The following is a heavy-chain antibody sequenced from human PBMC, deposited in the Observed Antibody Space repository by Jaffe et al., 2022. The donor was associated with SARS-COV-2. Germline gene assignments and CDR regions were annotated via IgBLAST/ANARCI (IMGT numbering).Heavy chain of an antibody. CDR1: GFTFSSYS. CDR2: IDSSSGTI. V-gene: IGHV3-48*02. CDR3: ARDRGDYDLLSLYYYYGMDV. Sequence: EEQLVESGGGLGQPGGSLRLSCAASGFTFSSYSMNWVRQAPGKGLEWISYIDSSSGTIYYADSVKGRFTISRDNAKNSLFLLMNSLRDEDTAVYYCARDRGDYDLLSLYYYYGMDVWGQGTTVTVSS. J-gene: IGHJ6*02. D-gene: IGHD4-17*01.